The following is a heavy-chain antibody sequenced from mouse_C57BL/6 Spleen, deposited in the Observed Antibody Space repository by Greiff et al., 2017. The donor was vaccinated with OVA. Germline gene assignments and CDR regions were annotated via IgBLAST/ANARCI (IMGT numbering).Heavy chain of an antibody. D-gene: IGHD2-4*01. CDR1: GYTFTSYW. Sequence: QVQLQQSGAELAKPGASVKLSCKASGYTFTSYWMHWVKQRPGQGLEWIGYINPSSGYTKYNQKFKDKATLTADKSSSTAYMHLSSLTSEDSAVYYCAIYYDYDGDVEGYYAMDYWGQGTSVTVSS. CDR3: AIYYDYDGDVEGYYAMDY. V-gene: IGHV1-7*01. J-gene: IGHJ4*01. CDR2: INPSSGYT.